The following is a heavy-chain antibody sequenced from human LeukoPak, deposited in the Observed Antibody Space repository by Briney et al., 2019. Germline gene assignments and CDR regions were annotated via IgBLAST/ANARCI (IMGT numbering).Heavy chain of an antibody. Sequence: PSETLSLTCTVSGDSINNSYWTCIRQPPGKGLEWIGHIYYSGSTNYSPSLKSRVTISVDTSKNQFSLKLTSVTAADTAVYFCARLSSLANIAARGRTWFDPWGQGSLVTVSS. CDR2: IYYSGST. CDR3: ARLSSLANIAARGRTWFDP. CDR1: GDSINNSY. D-gene: IGHD6-6*01. V-gene: IGHV4-59*01. J-gene: IGHJ5*02.